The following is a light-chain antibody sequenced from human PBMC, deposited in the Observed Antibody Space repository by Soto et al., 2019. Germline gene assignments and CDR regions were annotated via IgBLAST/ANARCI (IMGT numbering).Light chain of an antibody. CDR2: DVS. J-gene: IGLJ2*01. V-gene: IGLV2-14*01. Sequence: QSALTQPASVSGSPGQSITISCTGTSSDVGNYNYVSWYQQHPGKAPKLVIYDVSKRPSGVSNRVSGSKSGNTASLTISGLQAEHEADYYCSSYTNSGALVVFGGGTKLTVL. CDR1: SSDVGNYNY. CDR3: SSYTNSGALVV.